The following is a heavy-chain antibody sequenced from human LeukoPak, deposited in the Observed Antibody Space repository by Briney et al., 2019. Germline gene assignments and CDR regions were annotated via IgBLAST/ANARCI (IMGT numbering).Heavy chain of an antibody. J-gene: IGHJ4*02. Sequence: GGSLRLSCAASGFTFSSYAMSWVRQAPGKALEWVSAISGSGGSTYYADSVKGRFTISRDNSKNTLYLQMNSLRAEDTAVDYCAKTDYYDFWSGYPLGYWGQGTLVTVSS. V-gene: IGHV3-23*01. CDR3: AKTDYYDFWSGYPLGY. CDR1: GFTFSSYA. CDR2: ISGSGGST. D-gene: IGHD3-3*01.